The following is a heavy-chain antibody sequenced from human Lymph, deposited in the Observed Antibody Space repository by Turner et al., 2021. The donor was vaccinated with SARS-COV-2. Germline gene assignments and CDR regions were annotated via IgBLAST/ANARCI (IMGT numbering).Heavy chain of an antibody. V-gene: IGHV3-21*01. CDR1: GFTLSTYS. Sequence: EVQLVESGGGLVKPGGSLRLSCAASGFTLSTYSMNWVRQAPGKGLGWISSIRSSSSYIYYEDSVKGRFTISRDDAKNSLYLQMNSLRAEDTAVYYCARDIPTTADYFDYWGQGTLVTVSS. D-gene: IGHD4-17*01. J-gene: IGHJ4*02. CDR3: ARDIPTTADYFDY. CDR2: IRSSSSYI.